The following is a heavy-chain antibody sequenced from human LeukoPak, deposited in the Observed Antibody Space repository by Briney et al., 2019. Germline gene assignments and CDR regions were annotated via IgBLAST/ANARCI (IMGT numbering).Heavy chain of an antibody. J-gene: IGHJ6*02. D-gene: IGHD3-10*01. CDR1: GFTFNKCG. V-gene: IGHV3-30*18. CDR2: ILYDGSRQ. CDR3: VKSSGTDDYGMDA. Sequence: GRSLRLSCAASGFTFNKCGMHWVRHGPGKGLEGVARILYDGSRQYYTESVKGRFTIARDNSKNTLFLEMNSLRDEDTAVYYCVKSSGTDDYGMDAWGQGTTVTVSS.